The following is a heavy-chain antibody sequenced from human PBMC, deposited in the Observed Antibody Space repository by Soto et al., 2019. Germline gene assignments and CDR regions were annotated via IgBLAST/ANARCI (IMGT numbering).Heavy chain of an antibody. D-gene: IGHD4-17*01. CDR3: ARVYGDPHLGAGPFDY. J-gene: IGHJ4*02. CDR2: ISSSSSYI. Sequence: GGSLRLSCAASGFTFSSYSMNWVRQAPGKGLEWVSSISSSSSYIYYADSVKGRFTISRDNAKNSLYLQMNSLRAEDTAVYYCARVYGDPHLGAGPFDYWGQGTLVTVSS. CDR1: GFTFSSYS. V-gene: IGHV3-21*01.